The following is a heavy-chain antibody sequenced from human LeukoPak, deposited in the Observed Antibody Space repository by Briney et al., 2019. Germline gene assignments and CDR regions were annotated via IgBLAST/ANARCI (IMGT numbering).Heavy chain of an antibody. V-gene: IGHV4-59*01. CDR1: GGSISSYY. CDR3: ASGDDYSNYYFNY. CDR2: IYDAGIT. J-gene: IGHJ4*02. Sequence: SETLSLTCTVSGGSISSYYWSWIRQPPGKGLEWIGYIYDAGITNYNPSLKSRVTISVDTSKNQFSLRLSSVTAADTAVYYCASGDDYSNYYFNYWGQGTLVTVSS. D-gene: IGHD4-11*01.